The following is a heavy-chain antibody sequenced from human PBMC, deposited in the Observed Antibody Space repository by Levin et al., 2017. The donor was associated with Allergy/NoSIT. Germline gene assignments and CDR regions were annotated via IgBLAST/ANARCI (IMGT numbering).Heavy chain of an antibody. V-gene: IGHV1-69*01. CDR3: ARDGIQLWLLDY. CDR1: GGTFSSYA. D-gene: IGHD5-18*01. Sequence: KISCKASGGTFSSYAISWVRQAPGQGLEWMGGIIPIFGTANYAQKFQGRVTITADESTSTAYMELSSLRSEDTAVYYCARDGIQLWLLDYWGQGTLVTVSS. CDR2: IIPIFGTA. J-gene: IGHJ4*02.